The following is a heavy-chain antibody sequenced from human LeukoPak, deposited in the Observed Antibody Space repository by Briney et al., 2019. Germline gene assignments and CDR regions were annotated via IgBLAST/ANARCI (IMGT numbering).Heavy chain of an antibody. J-gene: IGHJ4*02. D-gene: IGHD6-19*01. CDR2: MYLSGTT. CDR1: GDSINSLDL. CDR3: AREVAAGSYRGFDY. Sequence: SGTLSLTCTVSGDSINSLDLWSWVRQPPGKGLEWIGEMYLSGTTHSNPSVKSRVTISIDKSKNQFFLNLSSVTAADTATYYCAREVAAGSYRGFDYWGQGTLVTVSS. V-gene: IGHV4-4*02.